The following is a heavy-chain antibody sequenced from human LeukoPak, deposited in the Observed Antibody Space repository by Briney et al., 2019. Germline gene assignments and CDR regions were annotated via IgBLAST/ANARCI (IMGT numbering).Heavy chain of an antibody. CDR1: GFTVSSNY. V-gene: IGHV3-66*01. CDR2: IYSGGST. CDR3: ARDVREYSSGWYPRVFNWFDP. D-gene: IGHD6-19*01. J-gene: IGHJ5*02. Sequence: PGGSLRLSSAASGFTVSSNYMSWVRQAPGKGLEWVSVIYSGGSTYYADSVKGRFTISRDNSKNTLYLQMNSLRAEDTAVYYCARDVREYSSGWYPRVFNWFDPWGQGTLVTVSS.